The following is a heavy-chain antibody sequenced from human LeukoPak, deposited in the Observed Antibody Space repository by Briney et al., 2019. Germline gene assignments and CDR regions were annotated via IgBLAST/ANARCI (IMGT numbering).Heavy chain of an antibody. J-gene: IGHJ4*02. CDR3: ARERSGWSYYFDY. CDR2: IYSSGST. V-gene: IGHV4-59*01. D-gene: IGHD6-19*01. CDR1: GGSICSYY. Sequence: SETLSLTCTVSGGSICSYYWTWIRQPPGKGLQWIGSIYSSGSTNYNPSLMSRVTISVDTSKNQFSLKLSPVTAADTAVYYCARERSGWSYYFDYWGQGTLVTVSS.